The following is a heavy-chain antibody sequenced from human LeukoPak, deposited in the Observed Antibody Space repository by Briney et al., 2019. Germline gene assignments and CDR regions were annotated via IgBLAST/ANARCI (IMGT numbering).Heavy chain of an antibody. CDR2: INHSGST. D-gene: IGHD4-17*01. CDR3: ASSTARYFDY. V-gene: IGHV4-34*01. CDR1: GGSFSGYY. Sequence: SETLSLTCAVYGGSFSGYYWSWIRQPPGKGLEWIGEINHSGSTNYSPSLKSRVTISVDTSKNQFSLKLSSVTAADTAVYYCASSTARYFDYWGQGTLVTVSS. J-gene: IGHJ4*02.